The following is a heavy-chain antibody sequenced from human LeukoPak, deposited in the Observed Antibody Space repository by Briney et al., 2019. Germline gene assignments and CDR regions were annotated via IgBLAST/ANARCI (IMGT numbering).Heavy chain of an antibody. CDR3: ARVSQAADAVDY. D-gene: IGHD6-13*01. CDR1: GFTVSSHY. CDR2: IYSGGST. Sequence: GGSLILSCAASGFTVSSHYMSWVRQAPGKGLEWVSLIYSGGSTYYADSVKGRFTISRDNSKNTLYPQMNSLRAEDTAVYYCARVSQAADAVDYWGQGTLVTVSS. J-gene: IGHJ4*02. V-gene: IGHV3-53*01.